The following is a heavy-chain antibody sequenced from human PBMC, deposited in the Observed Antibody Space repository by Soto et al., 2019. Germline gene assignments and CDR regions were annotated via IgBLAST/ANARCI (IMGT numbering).Heavy chain of an antibody. V-gene: IGHV3-23*01. CDR1: GFSFSNYA. CDR3: AKDLIDYSNSYFDY. Sequence: GGSLRLSCATSGFSFSNYAMSWVRQAPGKGLEWVAAITSVGYTYYVDSLKGRFTISRDNSKNTLFLQMNRLRAEDTAVYYCAKDLIDYSNSYFDYWGQGTLVTVSS. CDR2: ITSVGYT. D-gene: IGHD4-4*01. J-gene: IGHJ4*02.